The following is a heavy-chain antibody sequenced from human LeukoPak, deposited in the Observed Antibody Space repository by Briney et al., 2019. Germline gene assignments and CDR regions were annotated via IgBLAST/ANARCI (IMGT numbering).Heavy chain of an antibody. CDR3: ARENPSGYYNRPIDY. D-gene: IGHD3-22*01. Sequence: SGPTLVKPSQTLSLTCTVSGGSISSGDYYWSWIRQPPGKGLEWIGYIYYSGSTYYNPSLKSRVTISVDTSKNQFSLKLSSVTAADTAIYYCARENPSGYYNRPIDYWGQGTLVTVSS. V-gene: IGHV4-30-4*01. CDR2: IYYSGST. CDR1: GGSISSGDYY. J-gene: IGHJ4*02.